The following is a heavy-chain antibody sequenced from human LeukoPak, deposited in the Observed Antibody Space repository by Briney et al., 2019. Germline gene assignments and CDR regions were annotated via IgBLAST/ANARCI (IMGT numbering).Heavy chain of an antibody. J-gene: IGHJ6*02. CDR1: GGSISSYY. Sequence: SETLSLTCTVSGGSISSYYWSWIRQPPGKGLEWIGHIYHSGSTHYNPSLKRRVTISVDTSKNQFSLKLSSVTAADRGVYYCARDLGSGSYYKGVDVWGQGTTVTVSS. D-gene: IGHD3-10*01. CDR3: ARDLGSGSYYKGVDV. V-gene: IGHV4-59*01. CDR2: IYHSGST.